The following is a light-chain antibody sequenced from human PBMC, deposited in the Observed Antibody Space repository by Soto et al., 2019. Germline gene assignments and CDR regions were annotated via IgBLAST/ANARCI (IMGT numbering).Light chain of an antibody. V-gene: IGKV1-33*01. CDR3: QHYHNLPFT. J-gene: IGKJ3*01. CDR2: DAS. CDR1: QDINNY. Sequence: DIQMTQSPSSLSASVGDRVTITCQASQDINNYLNWYQQKPGKAPKFLIYDASNLETGVPSRFSGSGSGTDFTFTISSLQPEDIATYYCQHYHNLPFTFGPGTKVDI.